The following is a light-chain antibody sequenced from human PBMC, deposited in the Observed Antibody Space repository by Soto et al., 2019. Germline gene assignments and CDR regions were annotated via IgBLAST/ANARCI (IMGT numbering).Light chain of an antibody. CDR2: WAS. V-gene: IGKV4-1*01. Sequence: DIVMTQSPDSLAVSLGERATINCKSSQSVLYSSNNKNYLAWYQQEPGQPPKLLIYWASTRESGVPDRFSGSGSGTDFTLTISSLQAEDVAVYYCQQYYSTSTWTFGQGTKVDIK. CDR1: QSVLYSSNNKNY. CDR3: QQYYSTSTWT. J-gene: IGKJ1*01.